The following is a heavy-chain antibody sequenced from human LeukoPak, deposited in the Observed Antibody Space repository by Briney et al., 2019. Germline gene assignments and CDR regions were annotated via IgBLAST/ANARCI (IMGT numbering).Heavy chain of an antibody. CDR3: ARHGPAYYFDY. CDR1: GGSFSGYY. Sequence: PSETLSLTCAVYGGSFSGYYWSWIRQPPGKGLEWIGEINHSGSTNYNPSLKSRVTISVDTSKNQFSLKLSSVTAADTAVYYCARHGPAYYFDYWGQGILVTVSS. J-gene: IGHJ4*02. CDR2: INHSGST. V-gene: IGHV4-34*01.